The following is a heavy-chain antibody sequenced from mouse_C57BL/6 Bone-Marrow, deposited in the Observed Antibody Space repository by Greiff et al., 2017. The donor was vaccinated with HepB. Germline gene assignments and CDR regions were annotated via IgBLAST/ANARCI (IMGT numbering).Heavy chain of an antibody. D-gene: IGHD2-4*01. CDR3: ARWSFYYDPAWFAY. J-gene: IGHJ3*01. Sequence: VQLQESGAELARPGASVKLSCKASGYTFTSYGISWVKQRTGQGLEWIGEIYPRSGNTYYNEKFKGKATLTADKSSSTAYMELRSLTSEDSAVYFCARWSFYYDPAWFAYWGQGTLVTVSA. CDR1: GYTFTSYG. V-gene: IGHV1-81*01. CDR2: IYPRSGNT.